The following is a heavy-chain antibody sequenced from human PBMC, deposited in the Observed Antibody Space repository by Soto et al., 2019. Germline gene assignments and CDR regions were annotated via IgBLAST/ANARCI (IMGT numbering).Heavy chain of an antibody. V-gene: IGHV3-53*01. CDR2: IYSGGST. D-gene: IGHD1-20*01. J-gene: IGHJ4*02. Sequence: LRLSCAASGFTVSSNYMSWVRQAPGKGLEWVSVIYSGGSTYYADSVKGRFTISRDNSKNTLYLQMNSLRAEDTAVYYCARGTRYNWKNFDYWGQGTLVTVSS. CDR3: ARGTRYNWKNFDY. CDR1: GFTVSSNY.